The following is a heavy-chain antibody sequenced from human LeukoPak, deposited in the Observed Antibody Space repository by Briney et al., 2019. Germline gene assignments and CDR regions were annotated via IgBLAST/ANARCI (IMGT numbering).Heavy chain of an antibody. CDR3: ARVVGYYDSSGYYYLDY. J-gene: IGHJ4*02. Sequence: SQTLSLTCTVSGGSISSGDYYWSWIRQPPGKGLEWIGYIYYSGSTYYNPSLKSRVTISVDTSKNQFSLKLSSVTAADTAVYYCARVVGYYDSSGYYYLDYWGQGTLVTVSS. V-gene: IGHV4-30-4*08. CDR2: IYYSGST. CDR1: GGSISSGDYY. D-gene: IGHD3-22*01.